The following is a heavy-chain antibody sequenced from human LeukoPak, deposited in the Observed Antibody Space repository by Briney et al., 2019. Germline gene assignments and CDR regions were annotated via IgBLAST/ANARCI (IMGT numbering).Heavy chain of an antibody. Sequence: GGSLRLSCAASGFTFSSYAMSCVRQSTGKGLEWVSAFCGSGGSRFYADSVKGRFTISRDNSKNTLYLQMNSLRAEDTAVYYCAKDDHYGDYPDYWGQGTLVTVSS. V-gene: IGHV3-23*01. CDR2: FCGSGGSR. J-gene: IGHJ4*02. D-gene: IGHD4-17*01. CDR1: GFTFSSYA. CDR3: AKDDHYGDYPDY.